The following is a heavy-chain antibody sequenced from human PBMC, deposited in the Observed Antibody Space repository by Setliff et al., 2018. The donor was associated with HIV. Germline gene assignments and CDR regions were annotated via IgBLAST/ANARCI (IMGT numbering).Heavy chain of an antibody. V-gene: IGHV1-46*01. D-gene: IGHD1-26*01. CDR2: INPSGGST. J-gene: IGHJ4*02. CDR1: GYTFTSYY. CDR3: ARVNGGSYYGVYFDY. Sequence: ASVKVSCKASGYTFTSYYMHWVRQAPGQGLEWMGIINPSGGSTSYAQKFQGRVTMTRDTSTSTVYMVLSSLRSEDTAVYYCARVNGGSYYGVYFDYWGQGTLVTVSS.